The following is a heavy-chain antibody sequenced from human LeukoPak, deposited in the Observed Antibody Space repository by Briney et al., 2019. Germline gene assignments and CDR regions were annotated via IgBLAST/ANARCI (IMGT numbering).Heavy chain of an antibody. D-gene: IGHD2-2*01. Sequence: SETLSLTCTASGGSIIPYYWSWIRQPPGKGLEWIAHITYSGSINYNPSLKSRVTISVDTSKNQFSLKVISMTAADTAVYYCARQMPPDIHIDIWGQGTLVTVSS. CDR2: ITYSGSI. CDR3: ARQMPPDIHIDI. CDR1: GGSIIPYY. J-gene: IGHJ3*02. V-gene: IGHV4-59*08.